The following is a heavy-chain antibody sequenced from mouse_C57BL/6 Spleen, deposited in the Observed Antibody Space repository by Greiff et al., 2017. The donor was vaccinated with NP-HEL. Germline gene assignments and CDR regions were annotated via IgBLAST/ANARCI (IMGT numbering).Heavy chain of an antibody. J-gene: IGHJ1*03. CDR3: ATYYYGSSYASSYWYFDV. Sequence: EVQLQQSGPELVKPGASVKISCKASGYSFTGYYMNWVKQSPEKSLEWIGEINPSTGGTTYNQKFKAKATLTVDKSSSTAYMQLKSLTSEDSAVYYCATYYYGSSYASSYWYFDVWGTGTTVTVSS. V-gene: IGHV1-42*01. D-gene: IGHD1-1*01. CDR2: INPSTGGT. CDR1: GYSFTGYY.